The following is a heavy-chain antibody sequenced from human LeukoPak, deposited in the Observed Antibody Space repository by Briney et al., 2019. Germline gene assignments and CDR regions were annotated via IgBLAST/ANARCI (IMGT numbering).Heavy chain of an antibody. D-gene: IGHD3-22*01. J-gene: IGHJ4*02. CDR1: GYTFTNYA. CDR3: ARAWMGTKFRYYYDSSGYYGIDY. V-gene: IGHV7-4-1*02. CDR2: INTNTGNP. Sequence: GASVKVSCKASGYTFTNYAVNWVRQAPGQGLEWMGWINTNTGNPTYAQGFTGRLVFSLDTSVSTAYLQISSLKAEDTAVYYCARAWMGTKFRYYYDSSGYYGIDYWGQGTLVTVSS.